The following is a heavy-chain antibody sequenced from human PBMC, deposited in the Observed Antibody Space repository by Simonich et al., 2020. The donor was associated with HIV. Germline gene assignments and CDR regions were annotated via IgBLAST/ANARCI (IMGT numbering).Heavy chain of an antibody. CDR1: GGSISSSSYS. CDR2: CYYSGRT. J-gene: IGHJ4*02. CDR3: ASCGYDFWSGYYTSRDY. V-gene: IGHV4-39*01. D-gene: IGHD3-3*01. Sequence: QLQLQESGPGLVKPSETLSLTFTVSGGSISSSSYSWGCIRQAPGKGLEWIGSCYYSGRTTYNPTLKSRVTISVYPSKSQFSMKLGSVSAEDTGVYYGASCGYDFWSGYYTSRDYWGQGTLVTVSS.